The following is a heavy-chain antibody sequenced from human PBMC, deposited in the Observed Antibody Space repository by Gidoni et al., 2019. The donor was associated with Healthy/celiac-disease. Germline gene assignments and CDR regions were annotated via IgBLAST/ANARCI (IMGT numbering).Heavy chain of an antibody. V-gene: IGHV4-39*01. CDR1: ACSISISSHY. D-gene: IGHD6-6*01. CDR3: ARTYSSSVNWFDP. Sequence: QLPLQESGPGLVKPSETLSRTSTVTACSISISSHYWCCIRPPPGKGLEWIGSIYYSGGTCYNPSLKSRVTISVDTAKNQFSLKLSSVTAADAAVYYCARTYSSSVNWFDPWGQGTMVTVSS. CDR2: IYYSGGT. J-gene: IGHJ5*02.